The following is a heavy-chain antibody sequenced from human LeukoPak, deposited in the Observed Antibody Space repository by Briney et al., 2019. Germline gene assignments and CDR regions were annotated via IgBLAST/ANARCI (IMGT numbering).Heavy chain of an antibody. Sequence: ASVKVSCKASGDTFTTYYMHWVRQAPGQGLEWMGIISPSGGSTSHAQKFQGRVTMTRDTSTSTVYMELSSLSSEDTAVYYCARDCSGGSCFYFDHWGQGTLVTVSS. J-gene: IGHJ4*02. CDR2: ISPSGGST. V-gene: IGHV1-46*01. CDR3: ARDCSGGSCFYFDH. CDR1: GDTFTTYY. D-gene: IGHD2-15*01.